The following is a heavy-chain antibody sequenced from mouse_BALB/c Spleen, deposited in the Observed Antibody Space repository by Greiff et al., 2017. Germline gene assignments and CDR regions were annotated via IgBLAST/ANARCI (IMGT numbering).Heavy chain of an antibody. CDR1: GYTFTSYW. Sequence: QVQLKESGAELAKPGASVKMSCKASGYTFTSYWMHWVKQRPGQGLEWIGYINPSTGYTEYNQKFKDKATLTADKSSSTAYMQLSSLTSEDSAVYYCARAEGLLLHFDYWGQGTTLTVSS. V-gene: IGHV1-7*01. D-gene: IGHD2-3*01. J-gene: IGHJ2*01. CDR3: ARAEGLLLHFDY. CDR2: INPSTGYT.